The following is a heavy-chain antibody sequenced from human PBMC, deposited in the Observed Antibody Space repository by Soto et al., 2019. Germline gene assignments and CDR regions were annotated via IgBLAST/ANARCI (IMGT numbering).Heavy chain of an antibody. D-gene: IGHD3-16*01. Sequence: GASLKISCKGSGDSFLDYWISWVRQMPGKGLEWMGRIDPSDTYRTYSPSFQGHVTISVDKAITTAYLQWSSLKASDTAIYYCARHRLSPTNYAMDVWGQGTTVTVSS. CDR2: IDPSDTYR. CDR1: GDSFLDYW. CDR3: ARHRLSPTNYAMDV. J-gene: IGHJ6*02. V-gene: IGHV5-10-1*01.